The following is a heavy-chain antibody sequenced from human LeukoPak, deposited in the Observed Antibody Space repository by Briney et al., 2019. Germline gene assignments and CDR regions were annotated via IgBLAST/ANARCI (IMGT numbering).Heavy chain of an antibody. CDR2: SSANGNSR. CDR1: GFTFRSHE. V-gene: IGHV3-48*03. CDR3: AKDPVTYYYDSSGYSDAFDI. J-gene: IGHJ3*02. D-gene: IGHD3-22*01. Sequence: GGSLRLSCAASGFTFRSHEMNWVRQAPGKGLEWVSYSSANGNSRYYADSVKGRFTISRDNAKNSLYLQMNSLRAEDTAVYYCAKDPVTYYYDSSGYSDAFDIWGQGTMVTVSS.